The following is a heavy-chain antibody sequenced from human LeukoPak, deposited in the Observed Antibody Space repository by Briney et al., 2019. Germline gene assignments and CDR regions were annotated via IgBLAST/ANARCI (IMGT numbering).Heavy chain of an antibody. CDR3: ARGGFRYDFWSGPIDAFDI. V-gene: IGHV1-18*01. CDR1: GYPFTGYG. J-gene: IGHJ3*02. CDR2: ISAYNGNT. Sequence: ASVKVSCKSSGYPFTGYGISWVRQAPGQGLEWMGWISAYNGNTNYAQKLQGRVTMTTDTSTSTAYMELRSLRSDDTAVYYCARGGFRYDFWSGPIDAFDIWGQGTMVTVSS. D-gene: IGHD3-3*01.